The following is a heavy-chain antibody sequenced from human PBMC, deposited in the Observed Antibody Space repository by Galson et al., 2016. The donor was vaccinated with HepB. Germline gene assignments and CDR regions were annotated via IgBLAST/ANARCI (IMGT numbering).Heavy chain of an antibody. J-gene: IGHJ4*02. D-gene: IGHD2/OR15-2a*01. CDR3: ATQLGLIIVPGTFDS. Sequence: SLRLSCAASGFTFTTYWMSWVRPAPGKGLEWVANIKQDESEKFYVDSVKGRFTVSRDNARNSVYLPKDSLRGEDTAVYYCATQLGLIIVPGTFDSWGQGTLVTVSS. CDR1: GFTFTTYW. V-gene: IGHV3-7*03. CDR2: IKQDESEK.